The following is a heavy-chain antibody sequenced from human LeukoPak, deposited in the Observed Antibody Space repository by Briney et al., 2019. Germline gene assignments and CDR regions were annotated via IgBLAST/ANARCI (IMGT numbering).Heavy chain of an antibody. D-gene: IGHD7-27*01. J-gene: IGHJ4*02. CDR1: GFTFSSYS. CDR2: ISSSSSYI. Sequence: GGSLRLSCAASGFTFSSYSMNWVRQAPGKGLEWVSSISSSSSYIYYADSVKGRFTISRDNAKNSLYLQMNSLRVEDTAIYYCARDYTGGWNDYWGQGTLVTVSS. CDR3: ARDYTGGWNDY. V-gene: IGHV3-21*01.